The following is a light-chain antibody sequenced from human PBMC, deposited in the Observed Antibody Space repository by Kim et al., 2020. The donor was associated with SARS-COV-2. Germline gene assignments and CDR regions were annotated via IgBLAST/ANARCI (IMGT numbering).Light chain of an antibody. V-gene: IGKV4-1*01. Sequence: DIVMTQSPDSLPVSLGERATITCKSSQSVLSSSNNKNNLAWYQQKPGQPPKLLIYWASTRESGVPDRFSGSGSGTDFTLTISSLQAEDVAVYYCQQYYSTPYTFGQGTKLEI. CDR1: QSVLSSSNNKNN. CDR3: QQYYSTPYT. J-gene: IGKJ2*01. CDR2: WAS.